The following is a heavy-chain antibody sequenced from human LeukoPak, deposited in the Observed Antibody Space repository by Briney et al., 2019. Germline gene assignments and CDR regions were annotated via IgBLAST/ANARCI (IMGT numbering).Heavy chain of an antibody. J-gene: IGHJ4*02. V-gene: IGHV4-38-2*02. CDR1: GYSISSGYY. D-gene: IGHD2-2*01. CDR2: IYYGGST. CDR3: ARSPDCSSTSCLTPTFDY. Sequence: PSETLSLTCTVSGYSISSGYYWGWIRQPPGKGLEGIGSIYYGGSTYYNPSLKSRVTISVDTSKNQFSLKLSSVTAADTAVYYCARSPDCSSTSCLTPTFDYWGQGTLVTVSS.